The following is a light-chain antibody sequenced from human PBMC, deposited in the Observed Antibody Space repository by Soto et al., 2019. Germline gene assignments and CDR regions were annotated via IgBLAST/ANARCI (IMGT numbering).Light chain of an antibody. V-gene: IGLV2-8*01. CDR1: TSDVGGYNY. Sequence: QSVLTQPPSASGSPGQSVTISCTGTTSDVGGYNYVSWYQQHPGKAPKLMIYDVSKRPSGVPDRFSGSKSGNTASLTVYGLQAEDEADYYCISYAGSNNLAFGGGTKLTVL. CDR3: ISYAGSNNLA. CDR2: DVS. J-gene: IGLJ2*01.